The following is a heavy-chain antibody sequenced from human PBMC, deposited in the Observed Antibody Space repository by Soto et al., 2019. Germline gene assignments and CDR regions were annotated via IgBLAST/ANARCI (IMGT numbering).Heavy chain of an antibody. CDR3: ARAPRSYYSAFDY. CDR1: GYTFTSYA. D-gene: IGHD1-26*01. J-gene: IGHJ4*02. CDR2: INAGNGNT. Sequence: ASVQVSCKASGYTFTSYARHWVRQAPGQRLEWMGWINAGNGNTKYSQKFQGRVTITRDTSASTAYMELSSLRSEDTAVYYCARAPRSYYSAFDYWGQGTLVTVSS. V-gene: IGHV1-3*01.